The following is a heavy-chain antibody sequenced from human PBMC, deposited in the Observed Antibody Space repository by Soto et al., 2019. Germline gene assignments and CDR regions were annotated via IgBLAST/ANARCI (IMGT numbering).Heavy chain of an antibody. CDR1: GFTFNNYA. CDR2: ISARGGRT. J-gene: IGHJ3*01. CDR3: AKDPNGDYVGRFEF. D-gene: IGHD4-17*01. V-gene: IGHV3-23*01. Sequence: EVQLLDSGGGLVQPGGSLTLSCAASGFTFNNYAMSWVRQAPGKGLEWVSGISARGGRTFYAHSVKGRFTVSRDFSKNTLSLQMDSLRADDTALYFCAKDPNGDYVGRFEFWGPGTLVTVSS.